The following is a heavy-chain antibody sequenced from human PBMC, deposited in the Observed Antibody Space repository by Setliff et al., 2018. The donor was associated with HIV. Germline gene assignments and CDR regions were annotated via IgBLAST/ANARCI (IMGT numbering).Heavy chain of an antibody. D-gene: IGHD3-22*01. V-gene: IGHV3-23*01. CDR1: GFSFTTYP. CDR3: ARLAHPRAHQDSTGVFDY. J-gene: IGHJ4*02. Sequence: GALRLSCVASGFSFTTYPMTWVRQAPGMGLEWVAGISGDGADTLYADSVKGRFIVSSDSSKNTVYLQMNDLRVADTAIYYCARLAHPRAHQDSTGVFDYWGQGALVTVSS. CDR2: ISGDGADT.